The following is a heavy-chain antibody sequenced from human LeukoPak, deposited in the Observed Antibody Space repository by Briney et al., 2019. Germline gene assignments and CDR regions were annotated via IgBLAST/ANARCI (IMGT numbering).Heavy chain of an antibody. CDR1: GYTLTELS. CDR3: ATLDHAAGYYFDY. CDR2: FDPEDGET. D-gene: IGHD6-13*01. Sequence: GVSVKVSCKVSGYTLTELSMHWVRQAPGKGLEWMGGFDPEDGETIYAQKFQGRVTMTEDTSTDTAYMELSSLRSEDTAVYYCATLDHAAGYYFDYWGQGTLVTVSS. V-gene: IGHV1-24*01. J-gene: IGHJ4*02.